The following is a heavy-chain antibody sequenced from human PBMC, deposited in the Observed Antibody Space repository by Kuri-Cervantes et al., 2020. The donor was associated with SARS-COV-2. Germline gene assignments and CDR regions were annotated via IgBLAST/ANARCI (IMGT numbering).Heavy chain of an antibody. CDR3: ARGEGSRGLMVVLGWRGAGRLDF. CDR1: GYTFSGYY. Sequence: ASVKVSCKASGYTFSGYYMHWVRQAPGQGLEWMGWINPNSGGTNYAQKFQGWVTMTRDTSLSISYMELSRLISDDTAVYYCARGEGSRGLMVVLGWRGAGRLDFWGQGTLVTVSS. V-gene: IGHV1-2*04. J-gene: IGHJ4*02. D-gene: IGHD3-10*01. CDR2: INPNSGGT.